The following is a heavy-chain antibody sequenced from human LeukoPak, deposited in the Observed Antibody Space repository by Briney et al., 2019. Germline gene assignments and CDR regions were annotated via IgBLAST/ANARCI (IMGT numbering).Heavy chain of an antibody. Sequence: GGSLRLSCAASGFTFSSYAMSWVRQAPGKGLEWVSGISNTGGSTYYADSVKGRFTISRDNSKNTLYLQMSSLRAEDTAVYYCARDSSDYGGKGVDYWGQGTLVTVSS. V-gene: IGHV3-23*01. D-gene: IGHD4-23*01. CDR2: ISNTGGST. CDR1: GFTFSSYA. J-gene: IGHJ4*02. CDR3: ARDSSDYGGKGVDY.